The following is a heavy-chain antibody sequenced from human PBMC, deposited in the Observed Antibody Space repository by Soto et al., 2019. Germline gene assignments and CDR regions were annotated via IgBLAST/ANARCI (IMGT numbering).Heavy chain of an antibody. CDR2: IYYSGIT. Sequence: QVRLQESGPGLVKPSQTLSLKCTVSGASISSGDYYWSWVRQPPGKGLEWIGYIYYSGITYFNPSLQSRVAISMETSKNQFFLTLSSVTAADTAVYFCAKGVTVFGQVSRFWLDPWGQGTLVTVSS. CDR3: AKGVTVFGQVSRFWLDP. CDR1: GASISSGDYY. J-gene: IGHJ5*02. D-gene: IGHD3-3*01. V-gene: IGHV4-30-4*01.